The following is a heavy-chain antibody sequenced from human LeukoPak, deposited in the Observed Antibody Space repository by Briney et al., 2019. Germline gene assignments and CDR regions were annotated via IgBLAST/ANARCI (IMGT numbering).Heavy chain of an antibody. CDR2: MNPNTGRT. CDR3: ARLSETPDYYSNGGYYQLGY. V-gene: IGHV1-8*01. Sequence: ASVTVSFKASRYTFTSYDINWVREAAGQGLEWMGWMNPNTGRTGFAQKFQGRLIITRDTSTSTAYMELRSLTSEDTAVYYCARLSETPDYYSNGGYYQLGYWGQGTLVTVSS. J-gene: IGHJ4*02. D-gene: IGHD3-22*01. CDR1: RYTFTSYD.